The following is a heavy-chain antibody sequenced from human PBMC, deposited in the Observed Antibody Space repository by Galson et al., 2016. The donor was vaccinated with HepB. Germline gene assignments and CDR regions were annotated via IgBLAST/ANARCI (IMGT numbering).Heavy chain of an antibody. D-gene: IGHD4-11*01. J-gene: IGHJ2*01. V-gene: IGHV3-53*01. CDR1: GFAVMTNY. Sequence: SLRLSCAASGFAVMTNYMTWVRQASGKGLEWVSVIYSSGNTYYGESVKGRFTISRDEAENAVYLQMNSLKVEDTAVYYCASDFPYMYFDLWGRGTLVTVSS. CDR2: IYSSGNT. CDR3: ASDFPYMYFDL.